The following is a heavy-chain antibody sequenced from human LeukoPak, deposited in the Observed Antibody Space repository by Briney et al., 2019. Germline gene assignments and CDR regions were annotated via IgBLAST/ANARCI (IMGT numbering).Heavy chain of an antibody. Sequence: APVKVSCKASGYTLTDHYIHWVRQAPGQGLEWMGRINPNSGGTNYAQKFQGRVTMTRDTSISTAYMELSRLRSDDTAVYYCARAGTGDAFDIWGQGTMVTVSS. V-gene: IGHV1-2*06. CDR3: ARAGTGDAFDI. D-gene: IGHD3-10*01. CDR1: GYTLTDHY. J-gene: IGHJ3*02. CDR2: INPNSGGT.